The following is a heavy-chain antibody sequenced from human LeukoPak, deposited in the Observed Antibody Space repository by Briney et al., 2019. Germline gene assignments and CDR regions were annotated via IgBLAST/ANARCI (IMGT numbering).Heavy chain of an antibody. D-gene: IGHD6-6*01. CDR3: AKKHSGSSFYFEY. V-gene: IGHV3-30*02. Sequence: GGSLRLSCAASGFTFSTYDMHWVRQAPGKGLEWVAFIRYDGRKEYYADSVKGRFTISRDNAKNTLYLQMNSLRPEDTAVYYCAKKHSGSSFYFEYWGQGTRVTVSS. J-gene: IGHJ4*02. CDR1: GFTFSTYD. CDR2: IRYDGRKE.